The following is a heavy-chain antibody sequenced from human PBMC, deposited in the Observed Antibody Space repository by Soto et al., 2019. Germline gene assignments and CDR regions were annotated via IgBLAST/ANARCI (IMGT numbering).Heavy chain of an antibody. Sequence: QVQLVQSGAEVKKPGSSVKVSCKASGGTFSSYTISWVRQAPGQGLEWMGRIIPILGIANYAQKFQGRVTITADKSTSTAYMELSSLRSEDTAVYYCARTSAAGTTQRSDAFDIWGQGTMVTVSS. V-gene: IGHV1-69*02. CDR1: GGTFSSYT. CDR2: IIPILGIA. CDR3: ARTSAAGTTQRSDAFDI. J-gene: IGHJ3*02. D-gene: IGHD6-13*01.